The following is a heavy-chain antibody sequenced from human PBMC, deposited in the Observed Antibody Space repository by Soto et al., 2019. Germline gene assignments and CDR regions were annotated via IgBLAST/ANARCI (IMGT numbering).Heavy chain of an antibody. V-gene: IGHV3-48*01. D-gene: IGHD2-8*02. CDR3: SRDCLWSFAY. CDR1: GFAFMSYS. Sequence: GGSLRLCCEASGFAFMSYSMNWVRQAPGKGLEWVAYINGDDRTRNYADSVKGRFTISRDNARNSLYLQMSSLRAEDTAVYFCSRDCLWSFAYWGQGALVTVSS. CDR2: INGDDRTR. J-gene: IGHJ4*02.